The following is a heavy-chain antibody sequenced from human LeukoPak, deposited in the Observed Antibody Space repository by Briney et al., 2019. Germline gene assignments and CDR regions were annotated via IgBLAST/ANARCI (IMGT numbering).Heavy chain of an antibody. V-gene: IGHV3-23*01. CDR3: AIDILTGTPGDWFDP. J-gene: IGHJ5*02. Sequence: GGSLRLSCAASGFTFSSYAMSWVRQAPGKGLEWVSAISGSGGSTYYADSVKGRFTIPRDNSKNTLYLQMNSLRAEDTAVYYCAIDILTGTPGDWFDPWGQGTLVTVSS. D-gene: IGHD3-9*01. CDR1: GFTFSSYA. CDR2: ISGSGGST.